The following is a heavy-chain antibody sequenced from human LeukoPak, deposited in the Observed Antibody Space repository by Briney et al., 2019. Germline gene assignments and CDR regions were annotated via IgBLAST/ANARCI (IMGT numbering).Heavy chain of an antibody. Sequence: GASVKVSCKASGFTFTNYNMHWVRQAPGQGLEWMGWMNPNSGNTGYAQKFQGRVTMTRNTSISTAYMELSSLRSEDTAVYYCARSHPSGSYYNLNDYWGQGTLVTVSS. CDR1: GFTFTNYN. V-gene: IGHV1-8*02. CDR2: MNPNSGNT. CDR3: ARSHPSGSYYNLNDY. J-gene: IGHJ4*02. D-gene: IGHD3-10*01.